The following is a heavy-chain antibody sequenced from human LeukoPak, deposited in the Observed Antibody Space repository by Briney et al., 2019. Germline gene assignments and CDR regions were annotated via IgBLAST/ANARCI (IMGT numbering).Heavy chain of an antibody. V-gene: IGHV3-48*03. J-gene: IGHJ6*04. Sequence: GGSLRLSCGLSGFTFSSYEMNWVRQAPGKGLEGVSHISSIGRTIYYAHSVKGRFTISRDNAKNSLYLPTNSLRAEHTAVYYCARRLDVWGKGTTVTVSS. CDR1: GFTFSSYE. CDR2: ISSIGRTI. CDR3: ARRLDV.